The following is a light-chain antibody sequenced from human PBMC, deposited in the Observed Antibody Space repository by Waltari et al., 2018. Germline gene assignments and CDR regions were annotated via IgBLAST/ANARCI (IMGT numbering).Light chain of an antibody. Sequence: QSALTQPASVSGSPGQSITISCTGTSTDVDSYNCVSWYQQHPGKAPKLIIYEVTDRPPGVSNRFSGSKSGNTASLTISGLQAEDEADYYCSSYTLSSNLEVFGGGTKLTVL. V-gene: IGLV2-14*01. CDR1: STDVDSYNC. CDR2: EVT. J-gene: IGLJ2*01. CDR3: SSYTLSSNLEV.